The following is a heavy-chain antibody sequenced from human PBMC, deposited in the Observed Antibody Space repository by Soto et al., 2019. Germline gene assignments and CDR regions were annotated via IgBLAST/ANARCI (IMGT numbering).Heavy chain of an antibody. CDR2: IYHSGST. Sequence: SETLSLTCTVSCGSISSGPYTWSWIRQSPGKGLEWIGYIYHSGSTYYNPSFKSRVTISVDRSKNQFSLKLNSVTAADTAVYYCASLGVPSYYFDYWGQGTLVTVSS. V-gene: IGHV4-30-2*06. CDR1: CGSISSGPYT. D-gene: IGHD3-10*01. CDR3: ASLGVPSYYFDY. J-gene: IGHJ4*02.